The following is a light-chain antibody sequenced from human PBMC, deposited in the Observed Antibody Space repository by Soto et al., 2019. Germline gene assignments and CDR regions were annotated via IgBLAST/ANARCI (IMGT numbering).Light chain of an antibody. CDR2: EVN. CDR1: GSDVGDSSH. V-gene: IGLV2-11*01. CDR3: CLSPGSLTWL. J-gene: IGLJ3*02. Sequence: QSALTQPRSLSGSPGQSVTISCTATGSDVGDSSHVSWYQLHPGKAPKLMIYEVNNRPSGVPDRFSGSKSGSTASLTISGLQAEDEAEYYCCLSPGSLTWLFGGGTTLTVL.